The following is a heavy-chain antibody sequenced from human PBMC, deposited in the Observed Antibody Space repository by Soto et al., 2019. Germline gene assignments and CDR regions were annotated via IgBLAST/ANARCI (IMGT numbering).Heavy chain of an antibody. Sequence: SETLSLTCTVSGGSISSSSYYWGWIRQPPGKGLEWSGSIYYSGSTYYNPSLKSRVTISVDTSKNQFSLKLSSVTAADTAVYYCARRSQYSSSPAHAFDIWGQGTMVTVSS. J-gene: IGHJ3*02. V-gene: IGHV4-39*01. CDR2: IYYSGST. D-gene: IGHD6-6*01. CDR1: GGSISSSSYY. CDR3: ARRSQYSSSPAHAFDI.